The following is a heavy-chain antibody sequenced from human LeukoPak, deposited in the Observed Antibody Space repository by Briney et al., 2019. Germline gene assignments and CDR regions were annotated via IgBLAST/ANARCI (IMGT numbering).Heavy chain of an antibody. J-gene: IGHJ4*02. CDR2: INHSGRT. D-gene: IGHD6-19*01. Sequence: PPETLSLTRALSGVSPRGYYWSWIPQPPGKGLEWIGEINHSGRTNSNPSLTSPVTISVDTTKHQFSLMLSSVTAADTAVYYCAIRAIAVAGTVIDYWGQGTLVTVSS. V-gene: IGHV4-34*01. CDR3: AIRAIAVAGTVIDY. CDR1: GVSPRGYY.